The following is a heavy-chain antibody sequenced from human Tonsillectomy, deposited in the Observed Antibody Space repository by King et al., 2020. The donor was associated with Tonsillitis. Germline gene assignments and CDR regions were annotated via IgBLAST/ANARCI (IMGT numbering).Heavy chain of an antibody. CDR3: ARDNYDSNAFDI. J-gene: IGHJ3*02. V-gene: IGHV4-30-2*01. D-gene: IGHD5-12*01. Sequence: QLQESGSGLVKPSQTLSLTCAVSGGSISSGGYSWSWIRQPPGKGLEWIGYIYYSGSTYYNPSLKSRVTISVDRSKNQFSLKLSSVTAADTAVYYCARDNYDSNAFDIWGQGTMVTVSS. CDR1: GGSISSGGYS. CDR2: IYYSGST.